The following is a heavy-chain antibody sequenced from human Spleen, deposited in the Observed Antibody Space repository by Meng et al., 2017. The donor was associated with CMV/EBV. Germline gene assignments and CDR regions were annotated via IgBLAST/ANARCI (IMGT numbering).Heavy chain of an antibody. Sequence: TFTSYDINWVRQATGQGLEWMGWMNPNSGNTGYAQKFQGRVTITRNTSISTAYMELSSLRSEDTAVYYCARRRAMVRGVIKKDWFDPWGQGTLVTVSS. CDR2: MNPNSGNT. CDR1: TFTSYD. V-gene: IGHV1-8*03. CDR3: ARRRAMVRGVIKKDWFDP. J-gene: IGHJ5*02. D-gene: IGHD3-10*01.